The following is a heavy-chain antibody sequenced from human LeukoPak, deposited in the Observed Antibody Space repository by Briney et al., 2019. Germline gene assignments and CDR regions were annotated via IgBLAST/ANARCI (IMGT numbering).Heavy chain of an antibody. V-gene: IGHV1-18*01. D-gene: IGHD3-10*01. CDR1: GYTFTSYG. CDR2: ISAYNGNT. Sequence: ASVKVSCKASGYTFTSYGISWVRQAPGQGLEWMGWISAYNGNTNYAQKLQGRVTMTTDTSTSTACMELSSLRSEDTAVYYCARGVRGASYYYYYYGMGVWGQGTTVTVSS. CDR3: ARGVRGASYYYYYYGMGV. J-gene: IGHJ6*02.